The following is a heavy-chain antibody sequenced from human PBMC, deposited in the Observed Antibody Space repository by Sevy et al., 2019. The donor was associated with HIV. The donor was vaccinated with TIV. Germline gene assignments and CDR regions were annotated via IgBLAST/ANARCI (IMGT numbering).Heavy chain of an antibody. D-gene: IGHD5-18*01. CDR1: GFTFSSYE. CDR3: ARGNSFTAMALDY. CDR2: ISSSGSTI. V-gene: IGHV3-48*03. Sequence: GGSLRLSCAASGFTFSSYEMNWVRQAPGKGMEWVSYISSSGSTIYYADSVKSRFTISRDNAKNSLYLQMNSLRAEDTAVYYCARGNSFTAMALDYWGQGTLVTVSS. J-gene: IGHJ4*02.